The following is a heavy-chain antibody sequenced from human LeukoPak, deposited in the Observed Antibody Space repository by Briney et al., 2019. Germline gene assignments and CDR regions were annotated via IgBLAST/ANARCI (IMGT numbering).Heavy chain of an antibody. V-gene: IGHV1-3*03. CDR3: ARSYSGNYFYYFDY. CDR2: INAGNGYT. Sequence: ASVKVSCKASGYTFTSYAMHWVRQAPGQRLEWMGWINAGNGYTKYSQEFQGRVTITSDTSASTAYMELSSLRSEDMAVYYCARSYSGNYFYYFDYWGQGTLVTVSS. D-gene: IGHD1-26*01. CDR1: GYTFTSYA. J-gene: IGHJ4*02.